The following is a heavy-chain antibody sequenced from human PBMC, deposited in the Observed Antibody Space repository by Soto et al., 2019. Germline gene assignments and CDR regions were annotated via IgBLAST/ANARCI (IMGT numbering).Heavy chain of an antibody. J-gene: IGHJ4*02. D-gene: IGHD6-19*01. CDR1: GDSVSSNNAA. CDR3: ARNWFSVAGRFHFDY. CDR2: TYYRSTWYT. Sequence: SQTLSLTCAISGDSVSSNNAAWNWIRQSPSRGLEWLGRTYYRSTWYTDYAVSVKSRMTINPDTSKKQVSLKLNSVTAADTAVYYCARNWFSVAGRFHFDYWGQGIPVT. V-gene: IGHV6-1*01.